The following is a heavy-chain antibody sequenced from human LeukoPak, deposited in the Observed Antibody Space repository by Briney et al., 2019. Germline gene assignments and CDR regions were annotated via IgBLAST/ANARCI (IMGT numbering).Heavy chain of an antibody. D-gene: IGHD6-6*01. CDR3: ARGLFLGIAARPGGY. CDR1: GGSISSSSYY. CDR2: IYYSGST. V-gene: IGHV4-39*01. Sequence: SETLSLTCTVSGGSISSSSYYWGWIRQPPGKGLEWIGSIYYSGSTYYNPSLKSRVTISVDTSKNQFSLKLSSVTAADTAVYYCARGLFLGIAARPGGYWGQGTLVTVSS. J-gene: IGHJ4*02.